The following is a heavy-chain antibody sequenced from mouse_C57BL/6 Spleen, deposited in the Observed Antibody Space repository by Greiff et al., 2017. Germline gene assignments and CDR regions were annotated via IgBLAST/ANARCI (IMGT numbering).Heavy chain of an antibody. CDR3: ARGGNTGAMDY. CDR2: IRNKANGYTT. Sequence: EVHLVESGGGLVQPGGSLSLSCAASGFTFTDYYMSWVRQPPGKALEWLGFIRNKANGYTTEYSASLKGRFTISRDNSQSILYRQMNALRAEDSATYYCARGGNTGAMDYWGQGTSVTVSS. J-gene: IGHJ4*01. V-gene: IGHV7-3*01. CDR1: GFTFTDYY. D-gene: IGHD2-1*01.